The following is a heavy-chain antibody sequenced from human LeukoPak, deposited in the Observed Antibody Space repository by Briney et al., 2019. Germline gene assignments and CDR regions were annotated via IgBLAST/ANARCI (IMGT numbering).Heavy chain of an antibody. J-gene: IGHJ4*02. D-gene: IGHD5-12*01. CDR2: ISYDGSNK. CDR3: AKDGDGYNFDY. CDR1: GFTFSSYG. Sequence: GGSLRLSCAASGFTFSSYGMHWVRQAPGKGLEWVAVISYDGSNKYYADSVKGRFTISRDNSKNTLYLQMNSLRAEDTAVYYCAKDGDGYNFDYWGQGTLVSVSS. V-gene: IGHV3-30*18.